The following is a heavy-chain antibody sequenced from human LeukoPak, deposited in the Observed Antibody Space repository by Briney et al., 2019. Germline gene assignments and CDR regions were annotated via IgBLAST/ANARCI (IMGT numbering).Heavy chain of an antibody. CDR2: ITGSGTST. CDR3: AKVPY. CDR1: GFTFSNYA. J-gene: IGHJ4*02. V-gene: IGHV3-23*01. Sequence: GGSLRLSRAASGFTFSNYAMSRVRQAPGKGLEWVSTITGSGTSTYYADSVKGRFTISRDNSKNTLYLQMNSLRAEDTAVYYCAKVPYWGQGTLVTVST.